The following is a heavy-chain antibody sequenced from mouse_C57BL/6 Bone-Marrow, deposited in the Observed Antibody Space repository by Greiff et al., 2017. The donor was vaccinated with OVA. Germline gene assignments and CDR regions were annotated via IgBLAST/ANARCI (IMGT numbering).Heavy chain of an antibody. CDR3: ASITTVVATGDY. CDR2: IYPRSGNT. J-gene: IGHJ2*01. CDR1: GYTFTSYG. Sequence: QVQLQQSGAELARPGASVKLSCKASGYTFTSYGISWVKQITGQGLEWIGEIYPRSGNTYYNEKFKGKATLTADKSSSTAYMELRSLTSEDSAVYFCASITTVVATGDYWGQGTTLTVSS. V-gene: IGHV1-81*01. D-gene: IGHD1-1*01.